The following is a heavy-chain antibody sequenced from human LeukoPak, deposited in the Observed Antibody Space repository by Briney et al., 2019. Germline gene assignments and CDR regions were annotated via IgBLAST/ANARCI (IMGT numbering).Heavy chain of an antibody. CDR2: ISGSDRTT. CDR1: GFTFNSFA. CDR3: AKDPRMWIQTIDS. Sequence: PGGSLRLSCAASGFTFNSFAMSWVRQAPGKGLEWVSGISGSDRTTYYADSVKGRFTISRDNSKNTLYLQMNSLRAEGTAVYYCAKDPRMWIQTIDSWGQGTLVTVSS. D-gene: IGHD5-18*01. J-gene: IGHJ4*02. V-gene: IGHV3-23*01.